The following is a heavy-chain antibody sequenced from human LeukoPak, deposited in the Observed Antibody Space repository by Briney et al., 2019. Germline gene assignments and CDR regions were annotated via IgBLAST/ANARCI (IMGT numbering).Heavy chain of an antibody. CDR2: ISHDGTNK. J-gene: IGHJ4*02. CDR1: GFTFNDYA. V-gene: IGHV3-30*04. D-gene: IGHD2-21*01. CDR3: ALTVIGVVYYFDN. Sequence: GRSLRLPCAASGFTFNDYAMHWVRQAPGKGLEWVAVISHDGTNKYYAESVRGRFTISRDNSRNTLYLYMNSLRDADTAVYYCALTVIGVVYYFDNWGQGTLVTVSS.